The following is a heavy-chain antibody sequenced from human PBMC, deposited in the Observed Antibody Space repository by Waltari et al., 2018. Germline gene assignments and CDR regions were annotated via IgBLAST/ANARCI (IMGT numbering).Heavy chain of an antibody. CDR3: ARDYYDSSGYYYVDY. J-gene: IGHJ4*02. D-gene: IGHD3-22*01. CDR1: GGTFSSYA. Sequence: QVQLVQSGAEVKKPGSSVKVSCKASGGTFSSYAISWVRQAPGQGLEWMGGIIPILGSANYAQKFQCRVTITADESTSTAYMELSSLRSEDTAVYYCARDYYDSSGYYYVDYWGQGTLVTISS. V-gene: IGHV1-69*01. CDR2: IIPILGSA.